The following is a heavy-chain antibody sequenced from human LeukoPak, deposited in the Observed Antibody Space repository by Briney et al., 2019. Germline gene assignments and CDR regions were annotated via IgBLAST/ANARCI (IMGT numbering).Heavy chain of an antibody. Sequence: SETLSLTCTVSGGSISSYYWGWIRQPPGKGLEWIGEINHSGSTNYNPSLKSRVTISVDTSKNQFSLKLSSVTAADTAVYYCARGDIVVVPAASKSLDVWGQGTTVTVSS. V-gene: IGHV4-34*01. J-gene: IGHJ6*02. CDR3: ARGDIVVVPAASKSLDV. CDR2: INHSGST. D-gene: IGHD2-2*01. CDR1: GGSISSYY.